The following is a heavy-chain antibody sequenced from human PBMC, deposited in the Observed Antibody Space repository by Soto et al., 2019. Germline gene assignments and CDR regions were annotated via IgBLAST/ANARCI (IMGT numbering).Heavy chain of an antibody. V-gene: IGHV3-53*01. J-gene: IGHJ6*02. CDR2: IYSGGST. CDR1: GFTVSSNY. D-gene: IGHD6-6*01. Sequence: PVGSLRLSCAASGFTVSSNYMSWVRQAPGKGLEWVSVIYSGGSTYYADSVKGRFTISRDNSKNTLYLQMNSLRAEDTAVYYCARDRGIAAPYYYYGMDVWGQGTTVTVSS. CDR3: ARDRGIAAPYYYYGMDV.